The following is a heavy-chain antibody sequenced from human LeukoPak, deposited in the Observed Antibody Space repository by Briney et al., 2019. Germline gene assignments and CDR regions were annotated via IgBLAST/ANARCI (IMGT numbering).Heavy chain of an antibody. CDR1: GGSITSSSYY. CDR2: IYYSGNT. Sequence: PSETLSLTRTVSGGSITSSSYYWGWIRQPPGKGLEWIGSIYYSGNTYYNPSLKSRVTISVDTSKNQFSLKLSSVTAADTAVYYCARHGSQLVGATLGYYYMDVWGKGTTVTISS. CDR3: ARHGSQLVGATLGYYYMDV. V-gene: IGHV4-39*01. J-gene: IGHJ6*03. D-gene: IGHD1-26*01.